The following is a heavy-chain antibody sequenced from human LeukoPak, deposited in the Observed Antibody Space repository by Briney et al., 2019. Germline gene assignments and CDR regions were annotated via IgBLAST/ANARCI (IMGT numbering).Heavy chain of an antibody. D-gene: IGHD5-24*01. J-gene: IGHJ4*02. CDR2: ISYDGSNK. CDR3: AKDSRDGYNPECFDY. CDR1: GITFSGYS. V-gene: IGHV3-30*18. Sequence: GGSLRLSCAASGITFSGYSMNWVRQAPGKGLEWVAVISYDGSNKYYADSVKGRFTISRDNSKNTLYLQMNSLRAEDTAVYYCAKDSRDGYNPECFDYWGQGTLVTVSS.